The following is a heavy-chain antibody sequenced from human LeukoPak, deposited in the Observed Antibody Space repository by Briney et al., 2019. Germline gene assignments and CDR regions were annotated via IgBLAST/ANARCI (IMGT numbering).Heavy chain of an antibody. Sequence: SETLSLTCSVSGGSMNSYYWGWIRQPPGKGLEWIGSIYYSGSTYYNPSLKSRVTISVDTSKNQFSLKLSSVTAADTAVYYCARGDSDWFDPWGQGTLVTVSS. D-gene: IGHD3-10*01. J-gene: IGHJ5*02. CDR1: GGSMNSYY. CDR2: IYYSGST. CDR3: ARGDSDWFDP. V-gene: IGHV4-39*01.